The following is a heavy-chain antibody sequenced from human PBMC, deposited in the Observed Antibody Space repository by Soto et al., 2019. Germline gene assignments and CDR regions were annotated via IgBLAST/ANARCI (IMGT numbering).Heavy chain of an antibody. Sequence: ASVKVSCKASGYTFTSYDINWVRQATGQGLEWMGWMNPNSGNTGYAQKFQGRVTMTRNTSISTAYMELSSLRSEDTAVYYCARTTVTTPYYYYYYMGVWGKGTTVTVSS. CDR1: GYTFTSYD. J-gene: IGHJ6*03. CDR3: ARTTVTTPYYYYYYMGV. CDR2: MNPNSGNT. V-gene: IGHV1-8*01. D-gene: IGHD4-17*01.